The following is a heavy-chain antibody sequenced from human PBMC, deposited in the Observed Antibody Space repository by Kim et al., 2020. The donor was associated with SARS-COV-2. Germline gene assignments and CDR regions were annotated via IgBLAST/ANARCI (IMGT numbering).Heavy chain of an antibody. D-gene: IGHD7-27*01. V-gene: IGHV4-59*01. Sequence: SETLSLTCVVTGDFSRSYYWNWIRRTPGKGLEWIGYISYVQNTSPSLQSRVRISIDMATNQFSLKLTSVTAADTAVYYCARDPSGDGGYFDYWGRGLLVTVSS. CDR1: GDFSRSYY. CDR3: ARDPSGDGGYFDY. CDR2: ISYVQNT. J-gene: IGHJ4*02.